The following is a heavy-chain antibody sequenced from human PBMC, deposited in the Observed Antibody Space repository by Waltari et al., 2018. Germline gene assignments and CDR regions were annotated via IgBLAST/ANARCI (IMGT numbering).Heavy chain of an antibody. CDR3: ARDKERYSSGWYTI. D-gene: IGHD6-19*01. Sequence: EVQLVESGGGLVKPGGSLRLSCAASGFTFSSYSMTWVRQAPGKGLEWVSSISSSSSYIYYADSVKGRFTISRDNAKNSLYLQMNSLRAEDTAVYYCARDKERYSSGWYTIWGQGTLVTVSS. V-gene: IGHV3-21*01. CDR1: GFTFSSYS. CDR2: ISSSSSYI. J-gene: IGHJ4*02.